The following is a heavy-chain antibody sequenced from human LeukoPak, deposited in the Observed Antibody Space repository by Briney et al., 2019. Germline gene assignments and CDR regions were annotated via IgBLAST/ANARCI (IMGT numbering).Heavy chain of an antibody. J-gene: IGHJ4*02. CDR3: ARGSRGFPWDY. V-gene: IGHV4-34*01. CDR1: GGSVSGYY. Sequence: SETLSLTCAVYGGSVSGYYWSWMRQPPGKGLEWIGEINHSGSTNYNPSLKSRVTISVDTSKNQFSLKLSSVTAADTAVYYCARGSRGFPWDYWGQGTLVTVSS. D-gene: IGHD3-22*01. CDR2: INHSGST.